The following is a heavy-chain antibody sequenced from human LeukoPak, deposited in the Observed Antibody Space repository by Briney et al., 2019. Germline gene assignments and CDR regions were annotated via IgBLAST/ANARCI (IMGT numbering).Heavy chain of an antibody. CDR1: GYTFTNYG. CDR3: ARDGGLVGATVVAFDI. D-gene: IGHD1-26*01. CDR2: ISAYNGYT. Sequence: ASVKVSCKASGYTFTNYGFSWVRQAPGQGLEWMGWISAYNGYTDYAQKLQFRVTMTTDTSTSTAYMELRSLRSDDTAVYYCARDGGLVGATVVAFDIWGQGTMVTVSS. V-gene: IGHV1-18*01. J-gene: IGHJ3*02.